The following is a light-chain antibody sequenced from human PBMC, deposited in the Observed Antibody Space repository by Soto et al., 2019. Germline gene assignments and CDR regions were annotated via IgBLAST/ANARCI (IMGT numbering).Light chain of an antibody. CDR1: SSDGGGYNY. Sequence: SLLAQPSPLSGSPGQSIALSCTGTSSDGGGYNYVSWYQQHPGKAPKLMVYDVSNRPSGVSNRFSGSKSGNTASLTISGLQAEDEADYYCSSYTSSSTYVFGTGTKVTVL. V-gene: IGLV2-14*01. CDR3: SSYTSSSTYV. CDR2: DVS. J-gene: IGLJ1*01.